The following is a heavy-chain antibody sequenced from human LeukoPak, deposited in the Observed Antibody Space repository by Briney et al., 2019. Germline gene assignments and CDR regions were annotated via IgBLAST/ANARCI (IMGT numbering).Heavy chain of an antibody. J-gene: IGHJ5*02. CDR1: GGTFSSYA. CDR3: ARVLMGPGTGWFDP. V-gene: IGHV1-69*13. CDR2: IIPIFGTA. Sequence: SVTVSCKASGGTFSSYAISWVRQAPGQGLEWMGGIIPIFGTANYAQKFQGRVTITADESTSTAYMELSSLRSEDTAVYYCARVLMGPGTGWFDPWGQGTLVTVSS. D-gene: IGHD2-8*01.